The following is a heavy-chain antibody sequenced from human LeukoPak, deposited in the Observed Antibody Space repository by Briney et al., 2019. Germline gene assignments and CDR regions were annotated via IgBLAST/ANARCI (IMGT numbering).Heavy chain of an antibody. J-gene: IGHJ4*02. Sequence: SGPTLVKPTQTLTLTCTFSGFSLSTSGMRVSWIHQPPGKALEWLARIDWDDDKFYSTSLKTRLTISKDTSKNQVVLTMTNMDPVDTATYYCARLFYGGNSIYYFDYWGQGTLVTVSS. CDR1: GFSLSTSGMR. CDR2: IDWDDDK. V-gene: IGHV2-70*04. D-gene: IGHD4-23*01. CDR3: ARLFYGGNSIYYFDY.